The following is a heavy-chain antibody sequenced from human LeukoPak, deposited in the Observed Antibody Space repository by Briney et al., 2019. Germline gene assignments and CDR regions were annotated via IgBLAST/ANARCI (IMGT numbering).Heavy chain of an antibody. D-gene: IGHD3-16*02. Sequence: PGGSLRLSCAASGFTFSSYGMHWVRQAPGKGLEWVAFIRYDGSNKYYADSVKGRFTISRDNSKNTLYLQMNSLRAEDTAVYSCAKEVLKEFSPTYYFDYWGQGTLVTVSS. CDR3: AKEVLKEFSPTYYFDY. CDR2: IRYDGSNK. J-gene: IGHJ4*02. CDR1: GFTFSSYG. V-gene: IGHV3-30*02.